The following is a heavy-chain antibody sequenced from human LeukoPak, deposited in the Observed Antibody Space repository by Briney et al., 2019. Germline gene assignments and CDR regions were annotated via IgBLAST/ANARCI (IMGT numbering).Heavy chain of an antibody. CDR3: ARVYYDSSGYYSYYFDY. CDR1: GGSISSGGYY. D-gene: IGHD3-22*01. CDR2: IYYSGST. J-gene: IGHJ4*02. V-gene: IGHV4-31*03. Sequence: SETLSLTCTVSGGSISSGGYYWSWIRQHPGKGLEWLGYIYYSGSTYYNPSLKSRVTISVDTSKNQFSLKLSSVTAADTAVYYCARVYYDSSGYYSYYFDYWGQGTLVTVSS.